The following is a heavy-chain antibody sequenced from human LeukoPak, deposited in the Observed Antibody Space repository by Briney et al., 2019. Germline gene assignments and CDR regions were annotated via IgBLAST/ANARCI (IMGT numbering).Heavy chain of an antibody. D-gene: IGHD5-12*01. CDR1: GGSISTYY. CDR2: IYHSGST. V-gene: IGHV4-59*01. Sequence: SETLSLTCTLSGGSISTYYWSWIRQPPGKGLEWIGYIYHSGSTNYNPSLKSRVTIAVDTSKNQFSLKLSSVTAADTAVYYCARGGGYASPIGYWGQGALVTVSS. J-gene: IGHJ4*02. CDR3: ARGGGYASPIGY.